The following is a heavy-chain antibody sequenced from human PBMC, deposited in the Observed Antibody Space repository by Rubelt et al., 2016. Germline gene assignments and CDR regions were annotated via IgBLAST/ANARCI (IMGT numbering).Heavy chain of an antibody. CDR2: ISGGGAST. J-gene: IGHJ3*02. Sequence: GFTFSSYAMNWVRQAPGKGLEWVSGISGGGASTYYADSVKGRFTISRDNSKNTLYLQMNSLRAEDTAVYYCARTDYDDYNDAFDIWGQGTMVTVSS. CDR1: GFTFSSYA. CDR3: ARTDYDDYNDAFDI. D-gene: IGHD4-17*01. V-gene: IGHV3-23*01.